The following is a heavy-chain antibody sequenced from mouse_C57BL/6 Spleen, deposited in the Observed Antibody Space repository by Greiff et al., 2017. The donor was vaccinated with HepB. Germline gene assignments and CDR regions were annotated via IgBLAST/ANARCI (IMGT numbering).Heavy chain of an antibody. CDR3: ARSSYWFAY. Sequence: EVQLQQSGPELVKPGASVKIPCKASGYTFTDYNMDWVKQSHGKSLEWIGDINPNNGGTNYNQKFKGKATLTVDKSSSTAYMELRSLTSEDTAVYYCARSSYWFAYWGQGTLVTVSA. J-gene: IGHJ3*01. CDR1: GYTFTDYN. D-gene: IGHD6-5*01. V-gene: IGHV1-18*01. CDR2: INPNNGGT.